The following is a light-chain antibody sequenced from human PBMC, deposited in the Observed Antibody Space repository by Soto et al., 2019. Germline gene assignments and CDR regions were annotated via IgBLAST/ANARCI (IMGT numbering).Light chain of an antibody. CDR3: QQRSNSWT. CDR1: QSVSSY. Sequence: EIVLTQSPATLSLSPGERATLSCRASQSVSSYLVWYQQKPGQAPRLLIYDASNRATGIPARFSGSGSGTDFTLTISSLEPEDFAVYYCQQRSNSWTFGQGTKVDIK. V-gene: IGKV3-11*01. J-gene: IGKJ1*01. CDR2: DAS.